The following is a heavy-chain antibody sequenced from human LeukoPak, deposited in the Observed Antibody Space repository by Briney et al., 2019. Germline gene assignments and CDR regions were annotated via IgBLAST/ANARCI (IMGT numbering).Heavy chain of an antibody. Sequence: GGSLRLSCAASGFTFSSYAMSWVRQAPGKGLEWVSAISGSGGSTYYADSVKGRFTISKDNSKSTLYLQMNSLRVEDTAVYYCAKAGGYDSSGYGDHWGQGTLVTVSS. V-gene: IGHV3-23*01. CDR1: GFTFSSYA. CDR3: AKAGGYDSSGYGDH. J-gene: IGHJ4*02. CDR2: ISGSGGST. D-gene: IGHD3-22*01.